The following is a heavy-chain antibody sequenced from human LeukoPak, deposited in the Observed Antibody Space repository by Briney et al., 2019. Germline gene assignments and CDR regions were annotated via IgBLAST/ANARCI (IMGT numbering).Heavy chain of an antibody. D-gene: IGHD5-18*01. Sequence: GASVKVSCKASEYTFTNYYMDWVRQAPGQGLEWMGLINPTGGSTTYAQKFQGRVTMTTDTSTSTLYMGLSSLRSEDTAVYYCARDVGGDSYGFPDYWGQGTLVTVSS. J-gene: IGHJ4*02. CDR2: INPTGGST. CDR3: ARDVGGDSYGFPDY. CDR1: EYTFTNYY. V-gene: IGHV1-46*01.